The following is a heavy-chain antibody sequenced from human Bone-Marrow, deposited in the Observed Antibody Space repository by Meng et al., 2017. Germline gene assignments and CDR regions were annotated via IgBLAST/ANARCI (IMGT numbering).Heavy chain of an antibody. CDR1: GGSMSSGNYY. CDR3: ASFDHIPRRNYFDY. J-gene: IGHJ4*02. CDR2: IHHSGSA. V-gene: IGHV4-30-4*01. Sequence: QVQLQESGPGRVGPSQTLSLTCPVSGGSMSSGNYYWSWIRQPPGKGLEWIGYIHHSGSAYYNPSLKSRVSISVDTSKNQFSLNLNSMTAADTAVYYCASFDHIPRRNYFDYWGQGTLVTVSS. D-gene: IGHD2-21*01.